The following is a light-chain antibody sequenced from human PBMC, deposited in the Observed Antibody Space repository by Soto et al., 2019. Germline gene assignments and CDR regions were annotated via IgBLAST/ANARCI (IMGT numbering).Light chain of an antibody. CDR2: AVS. V-gene: IGKV1-9*01. CDR1: HAIHSY. J-gene: IGKJ3*01. Sequence: DIQLTQSPSFLSASVGDSVTITCRASHAIHSYIAWYQQKPGKAPKLLIYAVSSLQSGVPARFSGRGFGTEFTLTISSLQPEDFATYYRQQPNSYPPFTFGPGTKVDVK. CDR3: QQPNSYPPFT.